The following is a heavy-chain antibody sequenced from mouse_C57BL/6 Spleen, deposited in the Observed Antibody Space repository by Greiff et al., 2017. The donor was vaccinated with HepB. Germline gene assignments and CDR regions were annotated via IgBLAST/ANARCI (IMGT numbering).Heavy chain of an antibody. J-gene: IGHJ4*01. V-gene: IGHV5-4*01. CDR1: GFTFSSYA. CDR2: ISDGGSYT. Sequence: EVQVVESGGGLVKPGGSLKLSCAASGFTFSSYAMSWVRQTPEKRLEWVATISDGGSYTYYPDNVKGRFTISRDNAKNNLYLQMSHLKSEDTAMYYCARDRGYSKDAMDYWGQGTSVTVSS. D-gene: IGHD2-5*01. CDR3: ARDRGYSKDAMDY.